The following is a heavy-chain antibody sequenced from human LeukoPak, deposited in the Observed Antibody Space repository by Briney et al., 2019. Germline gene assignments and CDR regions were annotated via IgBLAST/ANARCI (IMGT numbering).Heavy chain of an antibody. CDR2: INHSGST. D-gene: IGHD4-17*01. CDR1: GGSFSGYY. CDR3: ARGDMTTVTTMGY. Sequence: SETLSLTCAVYGGSFSGYYWSWIRQPPGKGLEWIGEINHSGSTNYNPSLKSRVSISVDTSKNQFSLKLSSVTTADTAVYYCARGDMTTVTTMGYWGQGTLVTVSS. V-gene: IGHV4-34*01. J-gene: IGHJ4*02.